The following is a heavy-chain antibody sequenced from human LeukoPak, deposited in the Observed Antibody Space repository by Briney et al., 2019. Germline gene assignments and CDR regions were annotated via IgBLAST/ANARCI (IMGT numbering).Heavy chain of an antibody. CDR2: ISYDGGNQ. CDR1: GFTFSRYA. D-gene: IGHD4-17*01. J-gene: IGHJ4*02. Sequence: HPGRSLRLSCAASGFTFSRYAMHWVRQAPGKGLEWVAVISYDGGNQYYVDSVKGRFTISRDSSKNTLYLQMNSLRAEDTAVYYCARAIDYGDYAYSDYWGQGTLVTVSS. V-gene: IGHV3-30-3*01. CDR3: ARAIDYGDYAYSDY.